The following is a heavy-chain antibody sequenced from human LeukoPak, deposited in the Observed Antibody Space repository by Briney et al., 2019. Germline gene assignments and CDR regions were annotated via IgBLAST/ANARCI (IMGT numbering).Heavy chain of an antibody. Sequence: SETLSLTCTVSGGSISSSSYYWGWIRQPPGKGLEWIGSIYYSGSTYYNPSLKSRVTISVDTSKNQFSLKLSSVTAADTAVYYCARHVLPRSAMTTFYVSYFDYWGQGTLVTVS. V-gene: IGHV4-39*01. CDR3: ARHVLPRSAMTTFYVSYFDY. J-gene: IGHJ4*02. CDR2: IYYSGST. D-gene: IGHD3-16*01. CDR1: GGSISSSSYY.